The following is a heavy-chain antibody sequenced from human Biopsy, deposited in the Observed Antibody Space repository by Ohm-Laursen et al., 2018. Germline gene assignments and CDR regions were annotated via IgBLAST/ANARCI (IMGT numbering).Heavy chain of an antibody. CDR2: INHSGRT. V-gene: IGHV4-34*01. J-gene: IGHJ6*02. CDR1: GGSISNYF. D-gene: IGHD3-22*01. CDR3: VRGVDYYDPYHYYALDV. Sequence: SQTLSLTCAVSGGSISNYFWTWIRQPPGKGLEWIGEINHSGRTNYNPSLKSRVTISVGTSKNQFSLKVRSVTAADTAVYYCVRGVDYYDPYHYYALDVWGQGTTVTVSS.